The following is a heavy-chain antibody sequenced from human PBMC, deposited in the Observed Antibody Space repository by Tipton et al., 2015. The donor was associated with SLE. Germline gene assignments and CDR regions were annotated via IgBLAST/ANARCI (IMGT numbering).Heavy chain of an antibody. Sequence: SLRLSCTASGFTFSYYNMNWVRQATGEGLEWVSSISSTGIYIYNAESLKGRFTISRDNSKNTLYLQMNRLRVEDTAVYYCAGGTGAYFDHWGQGTLVTVSS. V-gene: IGHV3-21*01. D-gene: IGHD3-16*01. CDR3: AGGTGAYFDH. CDR1: GFTFSYYN. J-gene: IGHJ4*02. CDR2: ISSTGIYI.